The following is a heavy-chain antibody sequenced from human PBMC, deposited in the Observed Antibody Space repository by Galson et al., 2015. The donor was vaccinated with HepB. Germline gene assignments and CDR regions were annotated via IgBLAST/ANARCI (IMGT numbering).Heavy chain of an antibody. J-gene: IGHJ5*02. CDR3: ARAPYSSSSWFDP. Sequence: ETLSLTCTVSGGSISSYYWSWIRQPPGEGLEWIGYIYYSGSTNYNPSLKSRVTISVDTSKNQFSLKLSSVTAADTAVYYCARAPYSSSSWFDPWGQGTLVTVSS. CDR1: GGSISSYY. CDR2: IYYSGST. V-gene: IGHV4-59*01. D-gene: IGHD6-6*01.